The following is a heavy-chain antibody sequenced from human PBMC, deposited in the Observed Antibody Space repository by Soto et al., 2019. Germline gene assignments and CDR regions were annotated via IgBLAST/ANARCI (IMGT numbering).Heavy chain of an antibody. CDR1: TFTFTSSA. J-gene: IGHJ4*02. Sequence: HMQLVQSGPAVTKPGTSVKVSCKASTFTFTSSAVQWVRQARGQRLEWIGCIVVGSGNTKYAQNFQERVTITRYMSSGTAYLELSSPRSEYTAVYYCATHREGATYYFDYSCQGPLLTVSS. CDR2: IVVGSGNT. V-gene: IGHV1-58*01. D-gene: IGHD1-26*01. CDR3: ATHREGATYYFDY.